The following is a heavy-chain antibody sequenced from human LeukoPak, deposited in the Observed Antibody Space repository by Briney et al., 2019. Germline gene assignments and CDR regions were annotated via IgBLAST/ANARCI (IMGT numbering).Heavy chain of an antibody. Sequence: GGSLRLSCAASGFTVSSNYMSWVRQAPGKGLEWVSVIYSGGNTYYADSVKGRFTISRDNSKNTLYLQMNSLRAEDTAVYYCARAAVLRFLEWLFQSPFDYWGQGTLVTVSS. CDR2: IYSGGNT. V-gene: IGHV3-53*01. D-gene: IGHD3-3*01. CDR3: ARAAVLRFLEWLFQSPFDY. CDR1: GFTVSSNY. J-gene: IGHJ4*02.